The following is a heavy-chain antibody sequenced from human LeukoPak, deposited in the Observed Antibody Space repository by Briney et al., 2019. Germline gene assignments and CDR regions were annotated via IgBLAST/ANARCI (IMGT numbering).Heavy chain of an antibody. Sequence: PGGSLRLSCAASGFIFSSYEMNWVRQAPGKGLEWVSYISSSGSTIYYADSVKGRFTISRDNAKNSLYLQMNSLRAEDTAVYYCARATAGFLEWLSLDYWGQGTLVTVSS. CDR1: GFIFSSYE. V-gene: IGHV3-48*03. J-gene: IGHJ4*02. CDR3: ARATAGFLEWLSLDY. CDR2: ISSSGSTI. D-gene: IGHD3-3*01.